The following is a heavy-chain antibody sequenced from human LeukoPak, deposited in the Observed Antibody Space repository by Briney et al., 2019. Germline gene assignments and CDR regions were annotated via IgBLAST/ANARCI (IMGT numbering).Heavy chain of an antibody. CDR2: MNPNSGNT. J-gene: IGHJ3*02. Sequence: ASVKVSCKASGYTFTSYDINWVRQATGQGLEWMGWMNPNSGNTGYAQKFQGRVTMTRNTSISTAYMELSSLRSEDTAVYYCARGLVMADFDAFDIWGQGTMVTVSS. CDR3: ARGLVMADFDAFDI. D-gene: IGHD3-9*01. CDR1: GYTFTSYD. V-gene: IGHV1-8*01.